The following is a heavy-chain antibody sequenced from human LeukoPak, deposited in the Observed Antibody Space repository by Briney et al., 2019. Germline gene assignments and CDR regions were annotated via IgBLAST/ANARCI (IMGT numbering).Heavy chain of an antibody. J-gene: IGHJ4*02. CDR3: ARRYCSSTSCHYFDY. V-gene: IGHV1-8*01. CDR2: MNPNSGHT. Sequence: ASVKVSCKAAGYTFSSYDINWVRQATGQGLEWMGWMNPNSGHTDYAQKFQGRVTMTRNTSISTAYMEVSSLRSEDTAVYYCARRYCSSTSCHYFDYWGQGTLVTVSS. D-gene: IGHD2-2*01. CDR1: GYTFSSYD.